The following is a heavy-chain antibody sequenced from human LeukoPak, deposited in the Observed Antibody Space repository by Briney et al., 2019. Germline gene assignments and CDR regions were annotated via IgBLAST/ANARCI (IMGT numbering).Heavy chain of an antibody. CDR2: INPNSGGT. D-gene: IGHD2-8*01. Sequence: ASVKVSCKASGYTFTSYYMHWVRQAPGQGLEWMGWINPNSGGTNYAQKFQGRVTMTRDTSISTAYMELSRLRSDDTAVYYCARLVWNYYYYMDVWGKGTTVTISS. V-gene: IGHV1-2*02. CDR3: ARLVWNYYYYMDV. CDR1: GYTFTSYY. J-gene: IGHJ6*03.